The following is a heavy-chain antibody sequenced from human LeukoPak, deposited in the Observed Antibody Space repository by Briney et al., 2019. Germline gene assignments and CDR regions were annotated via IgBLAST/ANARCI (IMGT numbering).Heavy chain of an antibody. D-gene: IGHD2-15*01. CDR1: GFTFSSYW. V-gene: IGHV3-7*01. Sequence: PGGSLRLSCAASGFTFSSYWMSWVRQAPGKGLEWVANIKQDGSEKYYVDSVKGRFTISRDNAKNSLYLQMNSLRAEDTAVYYCARDQATVVAATDYWGQGTLVTVSS. CDR3: ARDQATVVAATDY. J-gene: IGHJ4*02. CDR2: IKQDGSEK.